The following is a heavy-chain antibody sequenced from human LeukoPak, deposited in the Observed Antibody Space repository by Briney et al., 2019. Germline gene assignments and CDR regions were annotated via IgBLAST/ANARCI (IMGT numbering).Heavy chain of an antibody. V-gene: IGHV4-61*01. CDR2: TYYSGST. D-gene: IGHD3-3*01. J-gene: IGHJ5*02. Sequence: PSETLSLTCTVSGGSVSSGSYYWSWIRQPPGKGLEWIGYTYYSGSTNYNPSLKSRVTISVDTSKNQFSLKLSSVTAADTAVYYCARIRFLEWSPNWFDPWGQGTLVTVSS. CDR3: ARIRFLEWSPNWFDP. CDR1: GGSVSSGSYY.